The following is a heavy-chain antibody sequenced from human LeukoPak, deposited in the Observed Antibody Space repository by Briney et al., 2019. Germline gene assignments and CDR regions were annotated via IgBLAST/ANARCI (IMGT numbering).Heavy chain of an antibody. CDR2: IIPIFGTA. V-gene: IGHV1-69*05. D-gene: IGHD2-2*01. Sequence: SVKVSCKASGGTFSSYAISWERQAPGQGLEWMGGIIPIFGTANYAQKFQGRVTITTDESTSTAYMELSSLRSEDTAVYYCARGAIVVVPAAYYFDYWGQGTLVTVSS. CDR1: GGTFSSYA. J-gene: IGHJ4*02. CDR3: ARGAIVVVPAAYYFDY.